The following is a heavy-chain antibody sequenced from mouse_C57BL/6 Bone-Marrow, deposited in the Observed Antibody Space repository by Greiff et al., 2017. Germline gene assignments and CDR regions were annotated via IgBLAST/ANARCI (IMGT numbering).Heavy chain of an antibody. Sequence: VQLQQSGGDLVKPGGSLKLSCAASGFTFSSYGMSWVRQTPDKRLEWVATISSGGSYTYYPDSVKGRFTISRDNAKNTLYLQMSSLKSEDTAMYYCARRRAWFAYWGQGTLVTVSA. V-gene: IGHV5-6*01. CDR2: ISSGGSYT. CDR1: GFTFSSYG. CDR3: ARRRAWFAY. J-gene: IGHJ3*01.